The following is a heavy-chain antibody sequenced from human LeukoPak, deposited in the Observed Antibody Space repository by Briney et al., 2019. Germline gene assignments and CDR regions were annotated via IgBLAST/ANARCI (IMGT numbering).Heavy chain of an antibody. D-gene: IGHD3-10*01. J-gene: IGHJ5*02. CDR2: IYHSGST. Sequence: SETLSLTCAVSGGSISSSNWWSWVRQPPGKGLEWIGEIYHSGSTNYNPSLKSRVTISVDKSKNQFSLKLSSVTAADTAVYYCARRSTMDHGVPPRDNWFDPWGQGTLVTVSS. V-gene: IGHV4-4*02. CDR1: GGSISSSNW. CDR3: ARRSTMDHGVPPRDNWFDP.